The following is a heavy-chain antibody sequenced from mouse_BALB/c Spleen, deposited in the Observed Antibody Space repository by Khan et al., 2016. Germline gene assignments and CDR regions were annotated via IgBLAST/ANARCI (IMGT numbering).Heavy chain of an antibody. V-gene: IGHV10-1*02. Sequence: EVQLVESGGGLVQPKGSLKLSCAASGFTFNTYAMNWVRQAPGKGLEWVARIRSKSNNYATYYADSVKDRFTISRDDSQSMLYLQMNNLKTEDTAMYCCVRQRLLTPYWYFDVWGAGTTVTVSS. CDR3: VRQRLLTPYWYFDV. D-gene: IGHD2-3*01. J-gene: IGHJ1*01. CDR2: IRSKSNNYAT. CDR1: GFTFNTYA.